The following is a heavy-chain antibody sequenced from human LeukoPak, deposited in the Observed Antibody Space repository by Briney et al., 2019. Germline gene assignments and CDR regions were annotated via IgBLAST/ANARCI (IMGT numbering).Heavy chain of an antibody. CDR1: GGSVSSDSYF. Sequence: SETLPLTCTVSGGSVSSDSYFWTWIRQPPGKGLEWFGYIYYSGSTNYNPSLKSRVTISLDTSKSQISLKLSSVTAADTAVYYCARGQRRLQDYWGQGTLVTVSS. CDR2: IYYSGST. V-gene: IGHV4-61*01. CDR3: ARGQRRLQDY. J-gene: IGHJ4*02.